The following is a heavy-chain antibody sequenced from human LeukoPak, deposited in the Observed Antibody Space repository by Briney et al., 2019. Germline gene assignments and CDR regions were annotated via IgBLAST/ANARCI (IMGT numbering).Heavy chain of an antibody. CDR3: TRDRGAYNLYDY. Sequence: GGSLRLSCTVSGFTFGDYAMSWIRQAPGKGLEWVGFIRSKAYGETADYAASVKGRFTISRDDSKAITYLQMNSLKTEDTAVYHCTRDRGAYNLYDYWGQGTLVTVSS. CDR2: IRSKAYGETA. D-gene: IGHD1-1*01. CDR1: GFTFGDYA. V-gene: IGHV3-49*03. J-gene: IGHJ4*02.